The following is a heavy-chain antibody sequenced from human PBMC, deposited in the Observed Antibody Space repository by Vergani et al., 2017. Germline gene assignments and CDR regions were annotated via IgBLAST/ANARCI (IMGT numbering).Heavy chain of an antibody. J-gene: IGHJ4*02. CDR3: AKQYDILTGEDY. Sequence: VQLVQSGAEVKKPGSSVKVSCKASGGTFSSYAISWVRQAPGKGLEWVSAISGSGGRTYYADSVKGRFTISRDNSKNTLYLQMNSLRAEDTAVYYCAKQYDILTGEDYWGQGTLVTVSS. V-gene: IGHV3-23*04. CDR1: GGTFSSYA. CDR2: ISGSGGRT. D-gene: IGHD3-9*01.